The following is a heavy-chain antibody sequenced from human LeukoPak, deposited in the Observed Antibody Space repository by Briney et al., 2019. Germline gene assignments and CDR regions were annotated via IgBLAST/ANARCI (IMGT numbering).Heavy chain of an antibody. V-gene: IGHV4-39*07. CDR3: ARRGRGLAEFDY. J-gene: IGHJ4*02. CDR1: GGSISSSSYY. CDR2: IYYSGST. Sequence: SETLSLTCTVSGGSISSSSYYWGWIRQPPGKGLEWIGSIYYSGSTYYNPSLKSRVTISVDTSKNQFSLKLSSVTAADTAVYYCARRGRGLAEFDYWGQGTLVTVSS. D-gene: IGHD1-14*01.